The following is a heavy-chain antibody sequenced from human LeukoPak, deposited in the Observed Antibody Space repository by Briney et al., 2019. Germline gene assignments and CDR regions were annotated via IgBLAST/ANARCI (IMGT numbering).Heavy chain of an antibody. CDR3: AKGGMKFDA. V-gene: IGHV3-23*01. Sequence: PGGSLTLSCAASGFTFSSYAMSWVRQAPGKGLEWVSAISGNGVTTDYADSVKGRFIISRDNSKNTLYLQMNSLRAEDTAVYSCAKGGMKFDAWGQGTLVTVSS. CDR1: GFTFSSYA. D-gene: IGHD3-10*01. CDR2: ISGNGVTT. J-gene: IGHJ5*02.